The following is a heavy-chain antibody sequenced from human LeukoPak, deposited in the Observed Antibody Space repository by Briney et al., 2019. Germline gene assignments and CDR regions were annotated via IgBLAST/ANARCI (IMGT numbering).Heavy chain of an antibody. D-gene: IGHD2-2*01. J-gene: IGHJ6*02. V-gene: IGHV3-30*12. Sequence: SLLLSSAASGFTFSTYGMDWVRQAPGKGLEWVAVISYDGSNKYYADSVKGRFTISRDNSKNTLYLQMNSLRAEDTAVYYCARVTYYAPGYGMDVWGQGTTVTVSS. CDR1: GFTFSTYG. CDR2: ISYDGSNK. CDR3: ARVTYYAPGYGMDV.